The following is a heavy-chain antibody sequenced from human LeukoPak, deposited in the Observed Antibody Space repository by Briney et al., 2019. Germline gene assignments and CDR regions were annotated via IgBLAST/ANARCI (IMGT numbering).Heavy chain of an antibody. Sequence: SVKVSCKASGGTFSSYAISWVRHPPGQGLQWMGGVIPMFATANYAPKFQDRVTITADESTSTAYMELRSLRSEDTAVYHCARGLHGDYGYFDYWGQGTLVTVSS. D-gene: IGHD4-17*01. CDR3: ARGLHGDYGYFDY. J-gene: IGHJ4*02. CDR2: VIPMFATA. CDR1: GGTFSSYA. V-gene: IGHV1-69*01.